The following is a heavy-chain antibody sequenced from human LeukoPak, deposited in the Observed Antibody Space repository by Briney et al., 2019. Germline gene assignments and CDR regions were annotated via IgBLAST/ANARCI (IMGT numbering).Heavy chain of an antibody. Sequence: GESLKISCTASGFTFDDYAMHWVRQAPGKGLEWVSLISWDGGSTYYSDSIEGRFTISRDNSKNSLYLQMNSLRTEDTALYYCARGGLLDYYSMDVWGKGTTVTVSS. J-gene: IGHJ6*03. CDR3: ARGGLLDYYSMDV. CDR1: GFTFDDYA. D-gene: IGHD3-10*01. V-gene: IGHV3-43D*03. CDR2: ISWDGGST.